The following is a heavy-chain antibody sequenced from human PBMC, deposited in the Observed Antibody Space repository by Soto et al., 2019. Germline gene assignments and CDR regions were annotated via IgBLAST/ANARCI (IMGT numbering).Heavy chain of an antibody. V-gene: IGHV2-70*11. J-gene: IGHJ4*02. D-gene: IGHD6-13*01. Sequence: SGPTLVNPTQTLILTCTFSGFSLSTSGMCVSWIRQPPGKALEWLARIDWDDDKYYSTSLKTRLTISKDTSKNQVVLTMTNMDPVDTATYYCARMRGSTAGTGMFDYWGQGTLVTVSS. CDR2: IDWDDDK. CDR1: GFSLSTSGMC. CDR3: ARMRGSTAGTGMFDY.